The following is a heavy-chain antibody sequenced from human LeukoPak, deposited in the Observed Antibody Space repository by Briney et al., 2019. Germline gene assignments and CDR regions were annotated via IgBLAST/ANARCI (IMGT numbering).Heavy chain of an antibody. V-gene: IGHV1-18*01. D-gene: IGHD4-23*01. CDR1: GHTFTSYG. CDR3: ARDTRKTSTVVLPRLVDY. J-gene: IGHJ4*02. Sequence: GASVKVSCKASGHTFTSYGISWVRQAPGQGLEWMGWISAYNGNTNYAQKLQGRVTMTTDTSTSTAYMELRSLRSDDTAVYYCARDTRKTSTVVLPRLVDYWGQGTLVTVSS. CDR2: ISAYNGNT.